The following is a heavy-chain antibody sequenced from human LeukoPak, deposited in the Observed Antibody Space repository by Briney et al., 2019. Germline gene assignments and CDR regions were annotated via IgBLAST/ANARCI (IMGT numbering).Heavy chain of an antibody. CDR3: AKDGDSSSSGYYYFYMDV. CDR1: GFTFSSYA. Sequence: GGSLRLSCAASGFTFSSYAMSWVRQAPGKGLEWVSAISGSGGSTYYADSVKGRFTISRGNSKNTLYLQMNSLRAEDTAVYYCAKDGDSSSSGYYYFYMDVWGKGTTVTVSS. D-gene: IGHD6-6*01. V-gene: IGHV3-23*01. CDR2: ISGSGGST. J-gene: IGHJ6*03.